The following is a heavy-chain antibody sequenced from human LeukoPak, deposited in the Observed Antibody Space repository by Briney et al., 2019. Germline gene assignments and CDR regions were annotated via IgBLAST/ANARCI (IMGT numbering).Heavy chain of an antibody. Sequence: SETLSLTCAVYGGSFSHYYWSWIRQSPGMGLEWIGEINDSGTINYNPSLMSRVTISLDKSENQFSLRLSSATAADTAVYYCARRWNYGRNYYIDVWGKGATVSVSS. CDR1: GGSFSHYY. V-gene: IGHV4-34*01. D-gene: IGHD1-7*01. CDR3: ARRWNYGRNYYIDV. J-gene: IGHJ6*03. CDR2: INDSGTI.